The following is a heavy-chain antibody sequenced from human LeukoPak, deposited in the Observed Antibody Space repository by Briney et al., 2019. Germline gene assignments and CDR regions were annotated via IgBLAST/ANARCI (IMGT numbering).Heavy chain of an antibody. D-gene: IGHD2-15*01. CDR1: GFTFTSYA. J-gene: IGHJ6*02. V-gene: IGHV3-23*01. CDR2: IMGSGGST. CDR3: ARSINSPPRLLGYGMDV. Sequence: PGGPLKPSWAASGFTFTSYAMSWFRQVPGKGLEWFSLIMGSGGSTYYADSVKGRFTISRDNSKNTLYLQMNSLRAEDTAVYYCARSINSPPRLLGYGMDVWGQGTTVTVSS.